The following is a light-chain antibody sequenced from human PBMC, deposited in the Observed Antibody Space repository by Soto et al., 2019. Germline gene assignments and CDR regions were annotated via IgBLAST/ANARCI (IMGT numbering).Light chain of an antibody. Sequence: QSVLTQPPSASETPGQTVSISCSGSNSNIASNTVNWYQHLPGTAPKLLIYYNNQRPSGVPDRFSGSKSGTSASLAISGLQSEDESDYYCAAWDDTLKRYVFGTATKVTVL. CDR3: AAWDDTLKRYV. J-gene: IGLJ1*01. V-gene: IGLV1-44*01. CDR1: NSNIASNT. CDR2: YNN.